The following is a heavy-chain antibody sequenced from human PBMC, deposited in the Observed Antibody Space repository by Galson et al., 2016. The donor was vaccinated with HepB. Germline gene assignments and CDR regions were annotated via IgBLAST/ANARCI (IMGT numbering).Heavy chain of an antibody. Sequence: TLSLTCTVSGGSVSGGSYFWSWIRQPPGKGLEWIGYIYYTGSDNYNPSLKSRVTISVATSKHQFSLKLLSVTAADTAVYYCARVSYGSGSYWVDYWGQGTLVTVSS. J-gene: IGHJ4*02. CDR2: IYYTGSD. D-gene: IGHD3-10*01. CDR1: GGSVSGGSYF. V-gene: IGHV4-61*01. CDR3: ARVSYGSGSYWVDY.